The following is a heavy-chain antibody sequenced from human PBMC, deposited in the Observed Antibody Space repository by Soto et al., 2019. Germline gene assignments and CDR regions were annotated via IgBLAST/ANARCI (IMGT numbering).Heavy chain of an antibody. CDR1: GVTFSSYA. V-gene: IGHV1-69*12. CDR3: ARGGIAAPGGDCYRHGPL. J-gene: IGHJ6*02. CDR2: IISIFGTE. D-gene: IGHD2-21*02. Sequence: QVQLVQSGAEVKKPGSSVRVSCKASGVTFSSYAINWVRQAPGQGLEWMGGIISIFGTENYAQKFQGRVTITADESTSPAHMELSSLRPEDTAVYYCARGGIAAPGGDCYRHGPLWGQGTTVTVSS.